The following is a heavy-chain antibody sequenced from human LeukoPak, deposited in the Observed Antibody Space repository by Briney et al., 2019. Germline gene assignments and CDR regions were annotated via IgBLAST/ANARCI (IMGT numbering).Heavy chain of an antibody. V-gene: IGHV3-30*01. CDR2: ISYDGSNK. J-gene: IGHJ4*02. CDR1: GFTFSSYA. Sequence: GGSLRLSCAASGFTFSSYAMHWVRQAPGKGLEWVAVISYDGSNKYYADSEKGRFTISRDNSKNTLYLQMDSLRAEDTAVYYCARDTPTHPTYYYDSSGYQIDYWGQGTLVTVSS. D-gene: IGHD3-22*01. CDR3: ARDTPTHPTYYYDSSGYQIDY.